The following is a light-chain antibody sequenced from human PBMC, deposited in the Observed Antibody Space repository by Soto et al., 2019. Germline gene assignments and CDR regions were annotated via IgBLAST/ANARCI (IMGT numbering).Light chain of an antibody. CDR2: GAS. CDR1: QSVNIN. CDR3: QQYKDWPPLT. J-gene: IGKJ4*01. Sequence: EIVMTQSPVTLSASPGERVTLSWRASQSVNINFAWYQQRPGQAPRVLIYGASNRASGITDRFIGSGSGTDFTLTISSLEPDDFALYYCQQYKDWPPLTFGGGTRVEIK. V-gene: IGKV3D-15*01.